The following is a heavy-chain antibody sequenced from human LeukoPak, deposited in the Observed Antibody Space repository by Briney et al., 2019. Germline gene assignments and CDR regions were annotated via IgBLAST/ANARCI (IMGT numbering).Heavy chain of an antibody. J-gene: IGHJ4*02. CDR2: INPNTGAT. D-gene: IGHD6-25*01. CDR3: GRDLSTSATWELDH. Sequence: ASVKVSCKASGYTFTGYLIHWVRQAPGQGLEYTGWINPNTGATEYALKFRGRVTMTRDTSTSTASMELSRLRSDDTAVYFCGRDLSTSATWELDHWGQGTLVTVSS. V-gene: IGHV1-2*02. CDR1: GYTFTGYL.